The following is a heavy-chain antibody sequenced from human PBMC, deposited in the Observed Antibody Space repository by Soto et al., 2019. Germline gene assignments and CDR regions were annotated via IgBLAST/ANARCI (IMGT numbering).Heavy chain of an antibody. CDR3: ARVGGSGSPFDN. CDR2: IFYSGST. Sequence: QVQLQESGPGLVKPSQTLSLTCTVSGGSINSGGYYWSWIRQHPGKGLEWIGYIFYSGSTYYNPSLKSRVTISVDMSKNQFSLKLCSVTAADTAVYYCARVGGSGSPFDNWGQGTLVTVSS. V-gene: IGHV4-31*03. CDR1: GGSINSGGYY. J-gene: IGHJ4*02. D-gene: IGHD3-10*01.